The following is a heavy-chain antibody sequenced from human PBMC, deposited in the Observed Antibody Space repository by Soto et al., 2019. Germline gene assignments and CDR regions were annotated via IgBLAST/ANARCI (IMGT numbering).Heavy chain of an antibody. Sequence: SGPTLVKPTQTLTLTCTFSGFSLSTTGMCVSWIRQPPGKALEWLALIDWDDDKYYNTSLKTRLTISKDTSKNQVVLTMTNMDPVDTATYYCARTLNDYGSGGYYFDYWGQGTLVTVSS. CDR3: ARTLNDYGSGGYYFDY. V-gene: IGHV2-70*01. J-gene: IGHJ4*02. CDR1: GFSLSTTGMC. D-gene: IGHD3-10*01. CDR2: IDWDDDK.